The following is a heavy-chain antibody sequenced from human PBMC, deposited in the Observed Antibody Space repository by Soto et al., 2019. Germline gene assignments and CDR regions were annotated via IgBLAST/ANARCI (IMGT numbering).Heavy chain of an antibody. CDR3: ANTIFGVVRQYGMDV. Sequence: GGSLRLTCAASGFSFSSYAMSWVRQAPGKGLEWVSAISGSGGSTYYADSVKGRFTISRDNSKNTLYLQMNRLRAEDTAVYYCANTIFGVVRQYGMDVWGQGTTVTVSS. CDR1: GFSFSSYA. D-gene: IGHD3-3*01. CDR2: ISGSGGST. V-gene: IGHV3-23*01. J-gene: IGHJ6*02.